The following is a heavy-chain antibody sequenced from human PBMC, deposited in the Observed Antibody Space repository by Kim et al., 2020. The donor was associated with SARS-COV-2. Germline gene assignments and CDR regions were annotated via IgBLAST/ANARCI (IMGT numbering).Heavy chain of an antibody. CDR1: GFTFSSYA. V-gene: IGHV3-23*01. D-gene: IGHD3-10*01. CDR3: AKALFTIRMVRGVTLYVYYFDY. Sequence: GGSLRLSCAASGFTFSSYAMSWVRQAPGKGLEWVSAISGSGGSTYYADSVKGRFTISRDNSKNTLYLQMNSLRAEDTAVYYCAKALFTIRMVRGVTLYVYYFDYWGQGTLVTVSS. J-gene: IGHJ4*02. CDR2: ISGSGGST.